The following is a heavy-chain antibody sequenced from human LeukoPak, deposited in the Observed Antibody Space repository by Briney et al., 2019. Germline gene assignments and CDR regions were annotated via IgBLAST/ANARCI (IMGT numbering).Heavy chain of an antibody. J-gene: IGHJ6*04. CDR3: ARADCSSTSCYLNPPYYYYGMDV. D-gene: IGHD2-2*01. CDR1: GGTFNSYA. CDR2: IISIFGTA. Sequence: ASVKVSCKASGGTFNSYAISWVRQAPGQGLEWMGGIISIFGTANYAQKFQGRVTITADESTSTAYMELSSLRSEDTAVYYCARADCSSTSCYLNPPYYYYGMDVWGKGTTVTVSS. V-gene: IGHV1-69*13.